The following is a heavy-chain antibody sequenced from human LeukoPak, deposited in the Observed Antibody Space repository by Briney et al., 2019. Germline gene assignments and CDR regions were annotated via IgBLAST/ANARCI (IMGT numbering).Heavy chain of an antibody. CDR2: IYYSGST. CDR1: GGSFSSYY. J-gene: IGHJ4*02. Sequence: SETLSLTCAVYGGSFSSYYWSWIRQPPGKGLEWIGYIYYSGSTNYNPSLKSRVTISVDTSKNQFSLKLSSVTAADTAVYYCARGEDSSGYYYDYWGQGTLVTVSS. D-gene: IGHD3-22*01. V-gene: IGHV4-59*01. CDR3: ARGEDSSGYYYDY.